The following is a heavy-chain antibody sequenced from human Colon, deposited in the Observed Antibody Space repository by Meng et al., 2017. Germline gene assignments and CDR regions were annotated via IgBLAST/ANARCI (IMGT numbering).Heavy chain of an antibody. D-gene: IGHD3-22*01. CDR2: TSHSGST. Sequence: QVQRQQAGPRLVKPPETLSLPCAGSGGSISRSDWWSWVRQPPGKGLEWIGETSHSGSTNYSPSLKSRVTISLDKSKNQLSLKLNSVTAADTAVYYCASSDYYRSDYWGQGTLVTVSS. V-gene: IGHV4-4*03. CDR1: GGSISRSDW. CDR3: ASSDYYRSDY. J-gene: IGHJ4*02.